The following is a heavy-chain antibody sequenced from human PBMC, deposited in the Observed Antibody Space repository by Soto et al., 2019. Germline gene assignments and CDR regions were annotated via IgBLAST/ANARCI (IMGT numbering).Heavy chain of an antibody. D-gene: IGHD4-17*01. V-gene: IGHV3-30-3*01. CDR2: ISYDGSNK. Sequence: GGSLRLSCAASGFTFSSYAMHWVRQAPGKGLEWVAVISYDGSNKYYADSVKGRFTISRDNSKNTLYLQMNSLRAEDTAVYYCASYGAPTYFTYGGQGTLAPVPS. CDR3: ASYGAPTYFTY. J-gene: IGHJ4*02. CDR1: GFTFSSYA.